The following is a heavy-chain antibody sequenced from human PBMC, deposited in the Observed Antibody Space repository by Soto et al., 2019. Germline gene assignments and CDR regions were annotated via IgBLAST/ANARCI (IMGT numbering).Heavy chain of an antibody. CDR2: INPNSGGT. CDR3: ARDGKLYSSLLYVNYYYYMDV. CDR1: GYTFTGYY. J-gene: IGHJ6*03. Sequence: GASVKVSCKASGYTFTGYYMHWVRQAPGQGLEWMGWINPNSGGTNYAQKFQGWVTMTRDTSISTAYMELSRLRSDDTAVYYCARDGKLYSSLLYVNYYYYMDVWGKGTTVTVSS. D-gene: IGHD6-13*01. V-gene: IGHV1-2*04.